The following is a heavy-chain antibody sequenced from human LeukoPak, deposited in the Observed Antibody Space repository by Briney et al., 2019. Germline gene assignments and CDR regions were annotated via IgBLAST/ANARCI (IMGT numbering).Heavy chain of an antibody. J-gene: IGHJ4*02. CDR2: IYYSGST. V-gene: IGHV4-59*08. D-gene: IGHD5-12*01. CDR3: ARGPGIVATIIYFDY. Sequence: PSETLSLTCTVSGGSISSYYWSWIRQPPGKGLEWIGYIYYSGSTNYNPSLKSRVTISVDTSKNQFSLKLSSVTAADTAVYYCARGPGIVATIIYFDYWGQGTLVTVSS. CDR1: GGSISSYY.